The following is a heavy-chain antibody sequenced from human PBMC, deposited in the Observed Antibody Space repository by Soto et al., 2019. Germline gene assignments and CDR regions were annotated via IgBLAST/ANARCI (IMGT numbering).Heavy chain of an antibody. CDR3: ARDVHYLDESDHYYNWFDP. D-gene: IGHD3-22*01. CDR2: VFHSGTT. J-gene: IGHJ5*02. CDR1: GGSISSRGYS. V-gene: IGHV4-30-2*01. Sequence: QLQLQESGSGLLKPSQTLSLTCAVSGGSISSRGYSWSWIRQPPGKGLEWIGYVFHSGTTNYNPSLKNRVTISVDTSRNQFSLKLNSVTAADTAVYFCARDVHYLDESDHYYNWFDPWGQGTLVTVSS.